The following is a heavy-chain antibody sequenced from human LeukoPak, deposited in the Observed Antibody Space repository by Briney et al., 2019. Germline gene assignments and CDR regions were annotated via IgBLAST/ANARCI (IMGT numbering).Heavy chain of an antibody. CDR2: IKSKTDGGTT. D-gene: IGHD3-9*01. J-gene: IGHJ5*02. CDR1: GFTFSNAW. V-gene: IGHV3-15*01. CDR3: TTDQRGDDILTGYYGNWFDP. Sequence: GGSLRLSCAASGFTFSNAWMSWVRQAPGKGLEWVGRIKSKTDGGTTDYAAPVKGRFTISRDDSKNTLYLQMNSLKTEDTAVYYCTTDQRGDDILTGYYGNWFDPWGQGTLVTVSS.